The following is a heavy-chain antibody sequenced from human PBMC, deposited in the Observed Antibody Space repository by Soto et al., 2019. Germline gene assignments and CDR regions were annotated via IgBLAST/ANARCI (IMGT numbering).Heavy chain of an antibody. CDR2: TYYRSQWYS. D-gene: IGHD2-8*02. CDR3: VRSSHWSFDS. CDR1: GDSVSSNSGV. V-gene: IGHV6-1*01. J-gene: IGHJ4*02. Sequence: QVQLLESGPGLVKSSQTLSLTCAISGDSVSSNSGVWNWIRQPPSRGLEWLGRTYYRSQWYSDYARSGRSRITVSPDTSKNQFSLHLSSMTPEDTAVYYCVRSSHWSFDSWGQGALVIVSS.